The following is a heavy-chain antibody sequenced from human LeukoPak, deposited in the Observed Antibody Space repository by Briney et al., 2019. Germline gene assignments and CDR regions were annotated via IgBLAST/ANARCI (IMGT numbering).Heavy chain of an antibody. D-gene: IGHD3-22*01. CDR1: GGSISSYY. J-gene: IGHJ3*02. Sequence: SSETLSLTCTVSGGSISSYYWSWIRQPPGKGLEWIGSMYYSGSTNYKPALKSRVTISVDTSKNQFSLKLSSVTAADTAVYYCARHAYYYDRSGSYEAFDIWGQGTMVTVSS. V-gene: IGHV4-59*08. CDR3: ARHAYYYDRSGSYEAFDI. CDR2: MYYSGST.